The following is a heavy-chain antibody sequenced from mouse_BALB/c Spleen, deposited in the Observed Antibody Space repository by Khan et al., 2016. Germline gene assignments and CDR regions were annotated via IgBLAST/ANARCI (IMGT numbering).Heavy chain of an antibody. Sequence: VQLQQSGPDLVKPGASVNISCKASGYSFTGYYMHWVKESHGKSLEWIGRVNPNNGGTSYNQKFKGKAIVTVDKSSSIAYMELRSLTSEDSAVYYCASVGGHYVGWGQGTTRTVSS. D-gene: IGHD2-1*01. CDR1: GYSFTGYY. CDR3: ASVGGHYVG. J-gene: IGHJ2*01. CDR2: VNPNNGGT. V-gene: IGHV1-26*01.